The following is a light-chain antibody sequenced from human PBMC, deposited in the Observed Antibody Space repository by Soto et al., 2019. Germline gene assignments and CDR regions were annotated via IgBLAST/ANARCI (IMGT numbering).Light chain of an antibody. CDR3: QYYRPYSRT. J-gene: IGKJ1*01. CDR1: ESIGTW. CDR2: EAS. Sequence: DIQMTQSPSTLSAYVGDRVTVTCRASESIGTWVAWYQQRPGKAPNLLIYEASSLAPGVPLRFSGRGSGTEFTLTINSLQPDDFATYYCQYYRPYSRTYGQGTKVEIK. V-gene: IGKV1-5*03.